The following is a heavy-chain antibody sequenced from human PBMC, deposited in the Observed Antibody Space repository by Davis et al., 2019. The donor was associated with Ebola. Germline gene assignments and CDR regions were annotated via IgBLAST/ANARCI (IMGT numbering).Heavy chain of an antibody. J-gene: IGHJ6*02. CDR3: ARRVVTVTPVDYYYGMDV. Sequence: MPSETLSLTCTVSGGSISSSSYYWGWIRQPPGKGLEWIGSIYYSGSTYYNPSLKSRVTISVDTSKNQFSLKLSSVTAADTAVYYCARRVVTVTPVDYYYGMDVWGQGTTVTVSS. CDR2: IYYSGST. V-gene: IGHV4-39*01. CDR1: GGSISSSSYY. D-gene: IGHD4-17*01.